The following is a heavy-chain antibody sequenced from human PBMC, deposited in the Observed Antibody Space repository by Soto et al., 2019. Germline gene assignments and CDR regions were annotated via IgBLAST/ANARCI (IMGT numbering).Heavy chain of an antibody. D-gene: IGHD2-15*01. CDR3: ASVGRAYYYYGMDV. V-gene: IGHV1-69*04. CDR2: IIPILGIA. J-gene: IGHJ6*02. Sequence: SVKVSCKASGYTFTSYDINWVRQATGQGLEWMGRIIPILGIANYAQKFQGRVTITADKSTSTAYMELSSLRSEDTAVYYCASVGRAYYYYGMDVWGQGTTVTVSS. CDR1: GYTFTSYD.